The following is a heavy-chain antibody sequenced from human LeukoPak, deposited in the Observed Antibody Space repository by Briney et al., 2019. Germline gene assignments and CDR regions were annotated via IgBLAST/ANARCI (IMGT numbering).Heavy chain of an antibody. CDR3: ARGIFGSGSYPDF. V-gene: IGHV3-33*01. J-gene: IGHJ4*02. D-gene: IGHD3-10*01. Sequence: GGSLRLSCVASGFSFDTYAMHWVRQAPGQGLEWVALIWHDGSHKFYSNSVRGQFTISRDNSKNTVYLQMNNLRPDDTAVYYCARGIFGSGSYPDFWGQGPLVTVSS. CDR1: GFSFDTYA. CDR2: IWHDGSHK.